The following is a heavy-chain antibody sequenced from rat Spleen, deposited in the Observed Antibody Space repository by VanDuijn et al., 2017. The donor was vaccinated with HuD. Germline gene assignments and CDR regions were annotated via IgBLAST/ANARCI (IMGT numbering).Heavy chain of an antibody. CDR1: GFSLTSDT. CDR3: TRPLGAFAY. V-gene: IGHV2-1*01. D-gene: IGHD5-1*01. J-gene: IGHJ3*01. Sequence: QVQLKESGPGLVQPSQTLSLTCTVSGFSLTSDTVHWVRQPPGKGLELMGGIWRDGSTAYNATLKSRLSISRDTSKSQVFLKMNSLQTDDTAIYFCTRPLGAFAYWGQGTLVIVSS. CDR2: IWRDGST.